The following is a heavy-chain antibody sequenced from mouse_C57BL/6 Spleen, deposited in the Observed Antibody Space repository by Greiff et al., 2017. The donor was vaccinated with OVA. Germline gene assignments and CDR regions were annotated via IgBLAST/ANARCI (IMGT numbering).Heavy chain of an antibody. V-gene: IGHV2-2*01. J-gene: IGHJ4*01. CDR3: TRKSGGYDGISYAMDY. D-gene: IGHD2-2*01. CDR2: IWSGGIT. CDR1: GFSLTSYG. Sequence: VQLVESGPGLVKPSQSLSISCTVSGFSLTSYGVHWVRQSPGKGLEWLGVIWSGGITDYNAAFISRLSTSKDNSKIQVFFKMNSRQADDTAIYYCTRKSGGYDGISYAMDYGGQGTSVTVSS.